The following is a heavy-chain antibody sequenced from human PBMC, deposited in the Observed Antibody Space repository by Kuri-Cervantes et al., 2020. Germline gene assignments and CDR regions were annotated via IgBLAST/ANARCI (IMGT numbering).Heavy chain of an antibody. D-gene: IGHD3-10*01. J-gene: IGHJ6*02. CDR1: GFIFKSHW. V-gene: IGHV3-7*01. Sequence: GGSLRLSCAASGFIFKSHWMSWVRQAPGKGLEWVANIKQDGSQNFYGDSVEGRFAISRDNARNALYLDMNGLRAEDAAVYYCARGALWFGDYRAYGMDVWGQGTTVTVSS. CDR3: ARGALWFGDYRAYGMDV. CDR2: IKQDGSQN.